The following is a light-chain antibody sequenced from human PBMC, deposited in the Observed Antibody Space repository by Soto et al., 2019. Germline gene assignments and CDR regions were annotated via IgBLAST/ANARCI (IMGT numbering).Light chain of an antibody. CDR2: EVN. CDR3: SSYAGSSNV. Sequence: SVLTQPPSASGSPRQSVAISCTGTSSDVGGYNYVSWYQQHPGKAPKLMIYEVNKRPSGVPDRFSGSKSGNTASLTVSGLQAEDEADYYRSSYAGSSNVFGTGSKSPS. CDR1: SSDVGGYNY. V-gene: IGLV2-8*01. J-gene: IGLJ1*01.